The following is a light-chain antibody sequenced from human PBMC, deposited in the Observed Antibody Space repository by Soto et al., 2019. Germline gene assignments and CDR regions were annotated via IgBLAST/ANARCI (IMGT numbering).Light chain of an antibody. Sequence: DIQMTQSPSTLSASVGDRVTITCLASQSISSWLSWYQQKPGKAPKLLIYDASSLESGVPSRFSGSGSGTEFTLTISSLQPDDFATYYCQQYSSYSPYTFGQGTKVDIK. CDR2: DAS. J-gene: IGKJ2*01. V-gene: IGKV1-5*01. CDR1: QSISSW. CDR3: QQYSSYSPYT.